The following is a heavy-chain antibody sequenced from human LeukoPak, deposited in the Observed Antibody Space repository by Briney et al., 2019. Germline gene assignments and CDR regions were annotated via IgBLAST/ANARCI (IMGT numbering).Heavy chain of an antibody. CDR2: ISSNGGSA. D-gene: IGHD3-10*01. J-gene: IGHJ4*02. Sequence: GGSLRLSCSASGFTFSRYAMHWVRQAPGKGLEYVSAISSNGGSAYYADSVKGRFTISRDNSKNTLYLQMSSLRTEDTAVYYCAKDGSGSYYTYYFDYWGQGTLVTVSS. V-gene: IGHV3-64D*06. CDR1: GFTFSRYA. CDR3: AKDGSGSYYTYYFDY.